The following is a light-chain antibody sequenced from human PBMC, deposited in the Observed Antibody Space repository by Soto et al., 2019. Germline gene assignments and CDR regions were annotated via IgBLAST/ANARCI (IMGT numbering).Light chain of an antibody. Sequence: EIVLRQSPGTLSLSPGERATLSCGASQSVSSNFLAWYQQKPGQAPRLLIYGASNRATGFPDRFSGSGSGTEFTLTISSLQSEDFAVYYCQQYNNWPQYTFGQGTKVDIK. CDR1: QSVSSN. CDR3: QQYNNWPQYT. CDR2: GAS. J-gene: IGKJ2*01. V-gene: IGKV3D-15*01.